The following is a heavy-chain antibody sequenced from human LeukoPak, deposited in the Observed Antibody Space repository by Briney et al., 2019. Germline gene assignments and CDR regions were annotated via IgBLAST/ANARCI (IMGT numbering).Heavy chain of an antibody. D-gene: IGHD2-21*02. J-gene: IGHJ3*02. CDR1: GFTLSNHW. Sequence: GGSLRLSCAASGFTLSNHWMTWVRQAPGKGLEWVANINQDGSQKYYLDSVKGRFTISRDNAKNSVYLQMNSLRVEDTAVYYCARLPVIAYCGGDCYPDAFDIWGQGTMVTVSS. CDR3: ARLPVIAYCGGDCYPDAFDI. CDR2: INQDGSQK. V-gene: IGHV3-7*01.